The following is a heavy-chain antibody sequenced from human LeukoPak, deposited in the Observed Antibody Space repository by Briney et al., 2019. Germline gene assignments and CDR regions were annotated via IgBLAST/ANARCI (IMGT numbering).Heavy chain of an antibody. CDR3: ARDYYDSSGYYPSPLDY. V-gene: IGHV3-64*01. CDR2: ISSNGGST. CDR1: GFTFSSYA. Sequence: PGGSLRFSCAASGFTFSSYAMHWVRQAPGKGLEYVSAISSNGGSTYYANSVKGRFTISRDNSKNTLHLQMGGLRAEDMAVYYCARDYYDSSGYYPSPLDYWGQGTLVTVSS. D-gene: IGHD3-22*01. J-gene: IGHJ4*02.